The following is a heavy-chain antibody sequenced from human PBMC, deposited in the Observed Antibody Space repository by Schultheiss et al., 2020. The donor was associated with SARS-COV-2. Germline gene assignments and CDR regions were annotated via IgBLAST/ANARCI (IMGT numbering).Heavy chain of an antibody. CDR1: GGSISNGAYY. CDR3: ASVYGDYFAEYFQH. V-gene: IGHV4-31*03. D-gene: IGHD4-17*01. Sequence: SQTLSLTCTVSGGSISNGAYYWSWIRQHPGKGLEWIGYIYYSGSTYYNPSLKSRVTISVDTSRNQFSLKLSSVTAADTAVYYCASVYGDYFAEYFQHWGQGTLVTVSS. CDR2: IYYSGST. J-gene: IGHJ1*01.